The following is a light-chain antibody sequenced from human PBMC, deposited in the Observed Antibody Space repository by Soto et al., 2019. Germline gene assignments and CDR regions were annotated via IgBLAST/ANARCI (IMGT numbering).Light chain of an antibody. CDR3: QQYNNWPPLT. Sequence: VSPXXIATLSGRSSQSVSSNLAWYQQKPGQAPRLLIYGASTRATGIPARFSGSGSGTEFTLTISSLQSEDFAVYYCQQYNNWPPLTFGQGTKVDIK. V-gene: IGKV3-15*01. CDR2: GAS. CDR1: QSVSSN. J-gene: IGKJ1*01.